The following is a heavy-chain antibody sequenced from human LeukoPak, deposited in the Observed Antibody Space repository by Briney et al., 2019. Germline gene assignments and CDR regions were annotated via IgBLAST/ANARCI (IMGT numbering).Heavy chain of an antibody. V-gene: IGHV4-4*07. Sequence: SETLSLTCTVSGGSIGTYCWSWIRQPAGKGLEWIGRIFTTGGANYNPSLKSRVTMSLDTSKNLFSLKLNSVTAADTAVYYCVRDGPSWGLLWGQGALVTVSS. J-gene: IGHJ4*02. CDR3: VRDGPSWGLL. D-gene: IGHD7-27*01. CDR1: GGSIGTYC. CDR2: IFTTGGA.